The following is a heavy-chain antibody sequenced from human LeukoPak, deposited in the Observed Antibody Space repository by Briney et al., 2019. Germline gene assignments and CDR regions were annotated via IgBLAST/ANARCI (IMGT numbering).Heavy chain of an antibody. J-gene: IGHJ4*02. Sequence: GGSLRLSCAVSGFTFRSYAMKWVRQAPGKGLEWVSAITADGSSTHYTISVKGRFIISRDTPKNTLYLQMNNLRGEHTAVYYCAREPTYSSSWHTTCDYWGQGTLVTVSS. CDR2: ITADGSST. D-gene: IGHD6-13*01. CDR1: GFTFRSYA. V-gene: IGHV3-23*01. CDR3: AREPTYSSSWHTTCDY.